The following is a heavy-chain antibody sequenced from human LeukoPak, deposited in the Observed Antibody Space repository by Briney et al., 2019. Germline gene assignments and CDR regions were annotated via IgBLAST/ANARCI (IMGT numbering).Heavy chain of an antibody. CDR1: GFTFGDYA. D-gene: IGHD3-16*01. CDR2: IRSKAYGGTT. CDR3: TRERPPRDYVLDY. Sequence: GGSLRLSCTASGFTFGDYAMSWVRQAPGKGLEWVGFIRSKAYGGTTEYAASVKGRFTISRDDSKSIAYLQMNSLKTEDTAVYYCTRERPPRDYVLDYWGQGTLVTVSS. V-gene: IGHV3-49*04. J-gene: IGHJ4*02.